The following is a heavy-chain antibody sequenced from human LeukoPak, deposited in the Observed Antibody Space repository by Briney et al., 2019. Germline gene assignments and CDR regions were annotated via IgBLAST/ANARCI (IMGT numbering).Heavy chain of an antibody. Sequence: PSETLSLTCAVYGGSFSGYYWSWIRQPPGKGLEWIGEINHSGSTNYNPSLKSRVTISVDTSKNQFSLKLSSVTAADTAVYYCARGRKAAAYFDYWGQGTLVTVSS. D-gene: IGHD6-13*01. J-gene: IGHJ4*02. CDR2: INHSGST. CDR3: ARGRKAAAYFDY. V-gene: IGHV4-34*01. CDR1: GGSFSGYY.